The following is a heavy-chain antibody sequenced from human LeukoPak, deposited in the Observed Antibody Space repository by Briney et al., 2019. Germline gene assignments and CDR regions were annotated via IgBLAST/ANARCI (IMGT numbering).Heavy chain of an antibody. CDR1: EFTFSSYS. CDR2: ISDSGGRT. J-gene: IGHJ4*02. D-gene: IGHD3-22*01. CDR3: AKRGVVIRVILVGFHKEAYYFDS. Sequence: GGSLRLSCAASEFTFSSYSMNWVRQAPGKGLEWAAGISDSGGRTNYADSVKGRFTISRDNPKNTLYLQMNSLRAEDTAVYFCAKRGVVIRVILVGFHKEAYYFDSWGQGALVTVSS. V-gene: IGHV3-23*01.